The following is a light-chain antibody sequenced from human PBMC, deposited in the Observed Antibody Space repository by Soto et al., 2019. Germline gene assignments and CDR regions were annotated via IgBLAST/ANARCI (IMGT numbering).Light chain of an antibody. Sequence: EIVLTQSPGTLSLSPGERATISCRASRTVDSTYLAWYQQKPGQAPRLLIYGASSRATGIPDRFSGSGSGTDFTLTISRLEPEDFAVYYCQQYGSSPTFGQGTKVDIK. J-gene: IGKJ1*01. CDR3: QQYGSSPT. CDR1: RTVDSTY. CDR2: GAS. V-gene: IGKV3-20*01.